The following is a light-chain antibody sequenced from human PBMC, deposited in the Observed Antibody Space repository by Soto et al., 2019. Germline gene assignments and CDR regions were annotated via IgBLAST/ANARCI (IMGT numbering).Light chain of an antibody. V-gene: IGKV3-15*01. Sequence: EIVLTQSPANLSLSPGERATLSCRASQSVRSNLDWYQQKPGQAPSLLIFGATTRATNIAARFTGSGSGTEITLTISILQSEEFAVYYWQQYVNWPQLTFGGGTKVEIK. CDR2: GAT. CDR3: QQYVNWPQLT. CDR1: QSVRSN. J-gene: IGKJ4*01.